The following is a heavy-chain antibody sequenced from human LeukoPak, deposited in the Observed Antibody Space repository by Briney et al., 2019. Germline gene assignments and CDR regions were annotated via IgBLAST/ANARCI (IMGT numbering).Heavy chain of an antibody. V-gene: IGHV1-18*01. J-gene: IGHJ4*02. CDR2: ISAYDGET. CDR3: ARVPSSAHQLFSSDY. CDR1: GYTFTSYG. Sequence: ASVKVSCKASGYTFTSYGLTWVRQAPGQGLEWMGWISAYDGETRCKQNLQGRVTMTTDTSTSTAYMDLTSLTTDDTAVYYCARVPSSAHQLFSSDYWGQGTLVTVSS. D-gene: IGHD3-10*01.